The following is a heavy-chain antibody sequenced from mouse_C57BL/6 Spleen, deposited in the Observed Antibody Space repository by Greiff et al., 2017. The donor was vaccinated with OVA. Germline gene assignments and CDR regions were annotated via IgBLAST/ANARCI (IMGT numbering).Heavy chain of an antibody. J-gene: IGHJ4*01. D-gene: IGHD1-2*01. CDR3: ASEGRPTARGAMDY. CDR1: GYSITSCYY. CDR2: ISYDGSN. Sequence: DVQLQESGPGLVKPSQSLSLTCSVTGYSITSCYYWNWIRQFPGNKLECMGYISYDGSNNYNPSLKNRISITRDTSKNQFFLKLHSVTTEDTATYYCASEGRPTARGAMDYWGQGTSVTVSS. V-gene: IGHV3-6*01.